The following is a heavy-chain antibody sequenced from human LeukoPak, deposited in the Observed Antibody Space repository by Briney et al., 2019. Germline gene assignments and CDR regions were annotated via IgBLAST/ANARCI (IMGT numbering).Heavy chain of an antibody. V-gene: IGHV1-18*01. J-gene: IGHJ4*02. Sequence: ASVKVSCKASGYTFTSYGISWVRQAPGQGLEWMGWISAYSGDTNYAQKLQDRVTMTTDTSTRTAYVELRTLRSDDTAVYYCASNTGSDSSGYAYWGQGTLVTVSS. D-gene: IGHD3-22*01. CDR2: ISAYSGDT. CDR3: ASNTGSDSSGYAY. CDR1: GYTFTSYG.